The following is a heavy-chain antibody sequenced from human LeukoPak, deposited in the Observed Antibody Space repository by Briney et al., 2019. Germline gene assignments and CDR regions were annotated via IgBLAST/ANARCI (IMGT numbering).Heavy chain of an antibody. D-gene: IGHD3-3*01. CDR3: GRRMSGYYYFDY. Sequence: DSVKGRFTVSRDNAKNSLYLQMNSLRAEDTAVYYCGRRMSGYYYFDYWGQGTLVTVSS. V-gene: IGHV3-7*04. J-gene: IGHJ4*02.